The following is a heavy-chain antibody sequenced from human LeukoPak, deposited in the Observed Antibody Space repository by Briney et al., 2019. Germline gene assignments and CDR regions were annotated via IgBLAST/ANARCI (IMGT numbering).Heavy chain of an antibody. J-gene: IGHJ3*02. CDR3: ARGDYYDSSGYRGAFDI. Sequence: SETLSLTCTVSGGSISSSSYYLGWIRQPPGKGLEWIVSIYYSGSTYYNPSLKSRVTISVGTSKNQFSLKLSSVTAADTAVYYCARGDYYDSSGYRGAFDIWGQGTMVTVSS. D-gene: IGHD3-22*01. CDR1: GGSISSSSYY. CDR2: IYYSGST. V-gene: IGHV4-39*01.